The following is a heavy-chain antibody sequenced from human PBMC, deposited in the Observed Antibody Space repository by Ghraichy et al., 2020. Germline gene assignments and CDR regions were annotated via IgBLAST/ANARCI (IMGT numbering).Heavy chain of an antibody. CDR3: ARDAHYDFWSGYYEYYGMDV. Sequence: GGSLRLSCAASGFTFSSYGMHWVRQAPGKGLEWVAVIWYDGSHKYYADSVKGRFTISRDNSKNTLYLQMNSLRAEDTAVYYCARDAHYDFWSGYYEYYGMDVWGQGTTVTVSS. CDR2: IWYDGSHK. V-gene: IGHV3-33*01. J-gene: IGHJ6*02. D-gene: IGHD3-3*01. CDR1: GFTFSSYG.